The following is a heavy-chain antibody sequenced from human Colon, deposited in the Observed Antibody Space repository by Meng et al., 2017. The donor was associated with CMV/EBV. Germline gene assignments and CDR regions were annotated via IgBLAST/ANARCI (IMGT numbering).Heavy chain of an antibody. CDR1: GFAFSIYW. CDR3: ARPSAPQYSDYVLL. J-gene: IGHJ4*02. V-gene: IGHV3-74*01. CDR2: INSDVTTT. D-gene: IGHD4-11*01. Sequence: GGPLRLSCEASGFAFSIYWMHWVRQVPGKGLDWVARINSDVTTTTYADSVKGRFIVSRDNPKSTVYLQMNSLKGEDTAVYFCARPSAPQYSDYVLLWGQGTLVTVSS.